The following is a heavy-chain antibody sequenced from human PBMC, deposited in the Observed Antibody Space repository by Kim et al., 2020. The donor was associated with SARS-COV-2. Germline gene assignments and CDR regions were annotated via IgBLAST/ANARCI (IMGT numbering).Heavy chain of an antibody. Sequence: GGSLRLSCAASGFTVSSNYMSWVRQAPGKGLEWVSVIYSGGSTYYADSVKGRFTISRDNSKNTLYLQMNSLRAEDTAVYYCARVEAVAKSFDYWGQGTLVTVSS. V-gene: IGHV3-53*01. J-gene: IGHJ4*02. CDR2: IYSGGST. CDR1: GFTVSSNY. CDR3: ARVEAVAKSFDY. D-gene: IGHD2-15*01.